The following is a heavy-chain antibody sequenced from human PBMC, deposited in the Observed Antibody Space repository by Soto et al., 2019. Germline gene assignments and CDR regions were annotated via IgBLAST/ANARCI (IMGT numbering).Heavy chain of an antibody. D-gene: IGHD6-19*01. CDR3: ARGSGDAPGAYSSGWETYYFDY. Sequence: PSETLSLTCAVYGGSFSGYYWSWIRQPPGKGLEWIGEINHSGSTNYNPSLKRRVTISVDTSKNQFSLKLSSVTAADTAVYYCARGSGDAPGAYSSGWETYYFDYWGQGTLVTVSS. CDR1: GGSFSGYY. V-gene: IGHV4-34*01. CDR2: INHSGST. J-gene: IGHJ4*02.